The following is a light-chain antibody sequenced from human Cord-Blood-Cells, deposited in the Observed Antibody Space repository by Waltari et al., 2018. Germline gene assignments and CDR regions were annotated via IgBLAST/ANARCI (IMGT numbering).Light chain of an antibody. J-gene: IGLJ1*01. CDR3: CSYAGSYTYV. Sequence: QSALTQPRSVSGSPGQSVTISCTGTSSDVRGYNHVSWYQQPQGKAPKLMIYDVSKRPSGVPDRFSGSKSGNTASLTISGLQAEDEADYYCCSYAGSYTYVFGTGTKVTVL. CDR2: DVS. V-gene: IGLV2-11*01. CDR1: SSDVRGYNH.